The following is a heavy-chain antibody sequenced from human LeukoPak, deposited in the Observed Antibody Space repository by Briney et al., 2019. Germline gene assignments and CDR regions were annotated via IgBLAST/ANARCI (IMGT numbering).Heavy chain of an antibody. J-gene: IGHJ4*02. CDR3: VRRRAVPGHYYLDY. D-gene: IGHD6-19*01. CDR2: IYFSGST. Sequence: PSETLSLTCTVSGGSITNYYWTWIRQPPGKGLEWIGYIYFSGSTKYSPSLMSRVAMSIDTSKNQFSLRLSSLTAADTAVYYCVRRRAVPGHYYLDYWGQGTLVTVSS. V-gene: IGHV4-59*08. CDR1: GGSITNYY.